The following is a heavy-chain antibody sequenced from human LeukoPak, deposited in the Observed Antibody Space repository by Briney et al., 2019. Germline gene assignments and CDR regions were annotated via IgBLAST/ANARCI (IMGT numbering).Heavy chain of an antibody. CDR3: AKDKSLGAFDL. CDR2: ISGSGGGT. CDR1: GFTFSSYA. D-gene: IGHD3-10*01. J-gene: IGHJ3*01. V-gene: IGHV3-23*01. Sequence: GGSLRLSCAASGFTFSSYAMSWVRQAPGKGLEWVSAISGSGGGTYYADSVKGRFTISRDNSKNTLSLQMNSLRAEDTALYYCAKDKSLGAFDLWGQGTMVTVSS.